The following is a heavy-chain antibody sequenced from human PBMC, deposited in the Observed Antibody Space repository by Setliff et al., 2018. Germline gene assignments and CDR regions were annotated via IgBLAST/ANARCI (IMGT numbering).Heavy chain of an antibody. CDR2: IYTDGTT. J-gene: IGHJ4*02. Sequence: PSETLSLTCTVSGDSISRAKYYWSWIRQSAGKGLECIGRIYTDGTTNYDPSLKSRVTMSVDTSKNQFSLKLSSVTAADTAVYYCARGGTYRYFDYWGQGTLVTVSS. V-gene: IGHV4-61*02. CDR3: ARGGTYRYFDY. CDR1: GDSISRAKYY.